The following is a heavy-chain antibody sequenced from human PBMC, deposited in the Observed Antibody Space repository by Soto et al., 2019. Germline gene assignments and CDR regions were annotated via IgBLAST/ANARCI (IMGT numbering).Heavy chain of an antibody. CDR2: IYWDDDK. V-gene: IGHV2-5*02. Sequence: QITLKESGPTLVKPTQTLTLTCTFSGFSLSTSGVGVGWIRQPPGKALEWLALIYWDDDKRYSPSLKSRLTTTKDTSKHHVVLTMTNMDPVDTATYYCAHICSPYGDYDAPYFQLWGQGTLVTVSS. CDR3: AHICSPYGDYDAPYFQL. CDR1: GFSLSTSGVG. D-gene: IGHD4-17*01. J-gene: IGHJ1*01.